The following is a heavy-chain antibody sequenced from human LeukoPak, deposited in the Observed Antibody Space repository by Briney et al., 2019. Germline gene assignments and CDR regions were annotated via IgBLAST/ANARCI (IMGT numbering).Heavy chain of an antibody. D-gene: IGHD6-13*01. J-gene: IGHJ4*02. Sequence: GGSLRLSCAASGFTVSSNYMSWVRQAPGKGLEWASVIYSGGSTYYADSVKGRFTISRDNSKNTLYLQMNSLRAEDTAVYYCARSIAAAGTVDYWGQGTLVTVSS. V-gene: IGHV3-66*01. CDR1: GFTVSSNY. CDR2: IYSGGST. CDR3: ARSIAAAGTVDY.